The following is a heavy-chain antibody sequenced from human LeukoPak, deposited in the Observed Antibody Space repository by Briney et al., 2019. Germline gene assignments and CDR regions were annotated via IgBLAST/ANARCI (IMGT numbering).Heavy chain of an antibody. V-gene: IGHV1-69*13. Sequence: SVKVSCKASGGTFSSYAFSWVRQAPGQGLEWMGGIIPIFGTANYAQKFQGRVTITADESTSTAYMELSSLRSEDTAVYYCARDPRTRCGDYPSWGQGTLVTVSS. J-gene: IGHJ5*02. CDR3: ARDPRTRCGDYPS. D-gene: IGHD4-17*01. CDR2: IIPIFGTA. CDR1: GGTFSSYA.